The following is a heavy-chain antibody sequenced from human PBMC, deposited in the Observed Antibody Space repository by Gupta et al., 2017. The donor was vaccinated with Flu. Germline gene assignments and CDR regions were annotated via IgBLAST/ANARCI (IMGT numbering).Heavy chain of an antibody. CDR3: ARGHWAN. CDR2: SSSSAVT. Sequence: SLRLSCAASGFTLSSYDMSWVRQAPGRGLEWVSFSSSSAVTYYGDPVRGRFTISRDNAKNSLYLQMSGLRDEDTAVYYCARGHWANWGQGTLVTVSS. CDR1: GFTLSSYD. V-gene: IGHV3-48*03. J-gene: IGHJ4*02. D-gene: IGHD3-16*01.